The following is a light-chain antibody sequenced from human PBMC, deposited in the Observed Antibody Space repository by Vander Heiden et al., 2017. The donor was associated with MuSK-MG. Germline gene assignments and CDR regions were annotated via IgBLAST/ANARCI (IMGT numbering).Light chain of an antibody. CDR2: SAS. J-gene: IGKJ1*01. CDR1: QGISNY. V-gene: IGKV1-27*01. CDR3: QSPGT. Sequence: DIQMTQSPSSLSASVGDRVTITCRASQGISNYLAWYQQKPGKVPKFLIYSASTLQSGVLCRFSGSGSGTDFTLTISSLQADDVETYDCQSPGTFGQGTKVEIK.